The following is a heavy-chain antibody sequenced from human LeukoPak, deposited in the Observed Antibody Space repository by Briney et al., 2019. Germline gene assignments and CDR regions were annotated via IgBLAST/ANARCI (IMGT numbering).Heavy chain of an antibody. Sequence: GGSLRLSCASSGFTFSNAWMTWVRRARGKGRDWVGRIKSNPDGGTTEYAAPVKGRFTISRDDSKNTLFLQMNSLKTEDTALYYCGGFGYWGQGTLVTVSS. CDR1: GFTFSNAW. J-gene: IGHJ4*02. CDR3: GGFGY. V-gene: IGHV3-15*01. CDR2: IKSNPDGGTT.